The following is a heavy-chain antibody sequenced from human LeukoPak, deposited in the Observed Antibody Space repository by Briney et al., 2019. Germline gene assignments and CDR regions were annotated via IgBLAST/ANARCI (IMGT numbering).Heavy chain of an antibody. J-gene: IGHJ5*02. D-gene: IGHD1-26*01. V-gene: IGHV7-4-1*02. CDR1: GYTFTNYA. Sequence: GASVKVSCKASGYTFTNYAMNWVRQAPGQGLEWMGWIHPSTGNPTYAQGFTGRFVFSLDTSVSTAYLQISSLKAEDTAVYYCARAALVGATQVWFDPWGQGTLVTVSS. CDR3: ARAALVGATQVWFDP. CDR2: IHPSTGNP.